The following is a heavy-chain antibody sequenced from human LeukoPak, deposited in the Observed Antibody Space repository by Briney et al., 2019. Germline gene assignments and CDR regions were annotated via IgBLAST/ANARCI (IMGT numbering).Heavy chain of an antibody. J-gene: IGHJ5*02. V-gene: IGHV1-18*01. CDR1: GYTFTSYG. Sequence: GASVKVSCKASGYTFTSYGISWVRQAPGQGLEWMGWISAYNGNTNYAQKLQGRVTMTTDTSTSTAYMELRSLRSDDTAVYYCARGEGFRVSLGVGPPWFDPWGQGTLVTVPS. D-gene: IGHD3-3*01. CDR3: ARGEGFRVSLGVGPPWFDP. CDR2: ISAYNGNT.